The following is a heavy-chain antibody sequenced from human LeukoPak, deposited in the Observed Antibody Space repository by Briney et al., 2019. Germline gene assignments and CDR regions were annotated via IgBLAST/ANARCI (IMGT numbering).Heavy chain of an antibody. J-gene: IGHJ4*02. CDR3: ASEFDYYDSIGGLTSFDY. Sequence: PGGSLRLSCAASGFTFSDYYMSWIRQAPGKGLEWVSYISSSGSTIYYADSVKGRFTISRDNAKNSLYLQMNSLRAEDTAVYYCASEFDYYDSIGGLTSFDYWGQGTLVTVSS. CDR2: ISSSGSTI. CDR1: GFTFSDYY. V-gene: IGHV3-11*04. D-gene: IGHD3-22*01.